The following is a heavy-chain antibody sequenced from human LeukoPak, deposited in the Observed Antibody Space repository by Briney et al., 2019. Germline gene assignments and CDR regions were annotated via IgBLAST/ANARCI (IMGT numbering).Heavy chain of an antibody. CDR3: TTGLSDHGDSKVDF. CDR2: IRSKSVGGTT. V-gene: IGHV3-15*01. CDR1: GFTFSYAW. D-gene: IGHD3-10*01. J-gene: IGHJ4*02. Sequence: GGSLRLSCAASGFTFSYAWMSWVRQAPGKGLEWIGRIRSKSVGGTTDYGAPVKGRFTISRDDSRKTLYLQMNSLKTEDTAVYYCTTGLSDHGDSKVDFWGQGVLVIVSS.